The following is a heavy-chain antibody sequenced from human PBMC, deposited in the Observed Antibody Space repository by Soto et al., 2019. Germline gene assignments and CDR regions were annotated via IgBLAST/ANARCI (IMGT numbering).Heavy chain of an antibody. J-gene: IGHJ4*02. V-gene: IGHV3-23*01. CDR2: ISGSGGST. Sequence: GGSLRLSCVVSGLTFSSYAMSWVRQAPGKGLEWVSAISGSGGSTYYADSVKGRFTISRDNSKNTLYLQMNSLRAEDTAVYYCAKEKRSSGGSCYHYWGQGTLVTVSS. CDR3: AKEKRSSGGSCYHY. CDR1: GLTFSSYA. D-gene: IGHD2-15*01.